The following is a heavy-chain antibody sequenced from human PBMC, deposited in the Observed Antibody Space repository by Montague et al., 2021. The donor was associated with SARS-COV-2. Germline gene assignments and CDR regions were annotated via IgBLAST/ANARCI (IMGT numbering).Heavy chain of an antibody. J-gene: IGHJ6*02. CDR3: ASGIYPSGSYYNRYYYVLNI. CDR2: INHSANT. Sequence: SETLSLTCAVHGGSLSGYYWSWIRQPPEKGLEWIGEINHSANTKYNPSLKSPVTISIDTSKNQFSLKMTSVTAADTATYYCASGIYPSGSYYNRYYYVLNIWGQGTTVTVSS. CDR1: GGSLSGYY. D-gene: IGHD3-10*01. V-gene: IGHV4-34*01.